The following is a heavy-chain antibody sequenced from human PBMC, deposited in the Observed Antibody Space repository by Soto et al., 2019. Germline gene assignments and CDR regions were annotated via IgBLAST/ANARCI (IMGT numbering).Heavy chain of an antibody. V-gene: IGHV4-39*01. Sequence: SETLSLTCAVSGGSISGSYYYWGWLRQSPGRGPEWIGSVFYTGSTSYNPSLESRVSVSVDTSKNQFSLKVSAVTAADTAVYYCASSQKGYNWNYFDHWGQGAMVTVYS. CDR3: ASSQKGYNWNYFDH. CDR2: VFYTGST. J-gene: IGHJ4*02. D-gene: IGHD1-20*01. CDR1: GGSISGSYYY.